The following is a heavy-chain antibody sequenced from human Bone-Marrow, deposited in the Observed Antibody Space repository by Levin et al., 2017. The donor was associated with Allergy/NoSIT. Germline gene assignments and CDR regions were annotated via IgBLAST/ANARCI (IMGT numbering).Heavy chain of an antibody. J-gene: IGHJ5*02. CDR2: INPSAGSP. CDR3: ARDLRSGWVRGWFDP. D-gene: IGHD6-19*01. V-gene: IGHV1-46*01. Sequence: KISCKASGYTFTSYYMHWVRQAPGQGLEWMGVINPSAGSPSYAQKFQGRVTLTRDTSTSTVYMELTSLRSEDTAVYYCARDLRSGWVRGWFDPWGQGTLVTVSS. CDR1: GYTFTSYY.